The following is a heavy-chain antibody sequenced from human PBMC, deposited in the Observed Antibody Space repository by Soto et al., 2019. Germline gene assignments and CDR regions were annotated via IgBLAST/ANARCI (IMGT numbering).Heavy chain of an antibody. CDR2: IYYSGST. D-gene: IGHD3-10*01. CDR3: ARDRTMVHNEVEYGMDV. CDR1: GGSISSGGYY. J-gene: IGHJ6*02. V-gene: IGHV4-31*03. Sequence: QVQLQESGPGLVKPSQTLSLTCTVSGGSISSGGYYWSWIRQHPGKGLEWIGYIYYSGSTYYNPSLKSRVTISVDTSKNQFSLKLSSVTAADTAVYYCARDRTMVHNEVEYGMDVWGQGTTVTVSS.